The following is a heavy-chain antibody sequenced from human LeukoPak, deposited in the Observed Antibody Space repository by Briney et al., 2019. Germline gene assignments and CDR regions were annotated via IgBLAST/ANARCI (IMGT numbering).Heavy chain of an antibody. Sequence: SVKVSCKASGGTFSSYAISWVRQAPGQGLEWMGGIIPIFGTANYAQKFQGRVTITADESTSTAYMELSSLRSEDTAVYYCARNKAAAGTDKYFDYWGQGTLVTVSS. D-gene: IGHD6-13*01. J-gene: IGHJ4*02. CDR3: ARNKAAAGTDKYFDY. V-gene: IGHV1-69*13. CDR1: GGTFSSYA. CDR2: IIPIFGTA.